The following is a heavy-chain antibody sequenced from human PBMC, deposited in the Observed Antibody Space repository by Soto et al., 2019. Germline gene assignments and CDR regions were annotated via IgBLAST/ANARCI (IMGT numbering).Heavy chain of an antibody. Sequence: QVQLVQSGAEVKKPGSSVKVSCKASGGTFSSYAISWVRQAPGQGLEWMGGIIPFFGTANYAQKFQDRVTITADESTSTAYMELSSLRSEDTAVYYCARDQDSGYVINLLYYYGMDVWGQGTTVTVSS. CDR2: IIPFFGTA. CDR3: ARDQDSGYVINLLYYYGMDV. V-gene: IGHV1-69*12. J-gene: IGHJ6*02. CDR1: GGTFSSYA. D-gene: IGHD5-12*01.